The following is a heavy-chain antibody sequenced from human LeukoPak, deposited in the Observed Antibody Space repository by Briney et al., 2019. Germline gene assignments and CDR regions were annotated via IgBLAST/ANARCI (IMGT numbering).Heavy chain of an antibody. Sequence: SGGSLRLSCAASGFSFSNYWMTWVRQAPGKGLEWMGGFDPEDGETIYAQKFQGRVTMTEDTSTDTAYMELSSLRSEDTAVYYCATHAIVGATTGVVVFDYWGQGTLVTVSS. J-gene: IGHJ4*02. V-gene: IGHV1-24*01. CDR2: FDPEDGET. CDR3: ATHAIVGATTGVVVFDY. CDR1: GFSFSNYW. D-gene: IGHD1-26*01.